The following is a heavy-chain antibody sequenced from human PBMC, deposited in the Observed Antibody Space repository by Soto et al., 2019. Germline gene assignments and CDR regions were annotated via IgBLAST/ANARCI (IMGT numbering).Heavy chain of an antibody. CDR1: GFNFGHYA. V-gene: IGHV3-30-3*01. CDR3: ARVEYSFGTPFLDY. D-gene: IGHD3-16*01. J-gene: IGHJ4*02. Sequence: QVQLVESGGGVVQPGRSLRLSCSASGFNFGHYAMHWFRRAPGKGLEWVAALSFDRSNEYYADSLRGRFTISRDNAKNTRYLQMNSLRAEDTAVYYCARVEYSFGTPFLDYWGQGTLVTVSS. CDR2: LSFDRSNE.